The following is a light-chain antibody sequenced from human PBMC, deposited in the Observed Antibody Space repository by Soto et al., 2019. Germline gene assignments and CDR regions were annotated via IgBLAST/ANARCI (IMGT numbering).Light chain of an antibody. V-gene: IGKV3-15*01. CDR2: GAS. CDR3: QQYNNWPTT. J-gene: IGKJ5*01. CDR1: QSVSSN. Sequence: TKSSGTLSLSPGERATLSCRASQSVSSNLAWYQQKPGQAPRLLIYGASTRATGIPARFSGSGSGTEFTITISRLQYEDFAVYYCQQYNNWPTTFGQGTRLEIK.